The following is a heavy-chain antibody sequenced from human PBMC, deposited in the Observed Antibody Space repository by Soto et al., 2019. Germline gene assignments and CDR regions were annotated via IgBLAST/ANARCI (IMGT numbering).Heavy chain of an antibody. CDR3: ARGQSMTIFGVVTPEAFYI. D-gene: IGHD3-3*01. V-gene: IGHV4-34*01. Sequence: QVQLQQWGAGLLKPAETLSLTCAVYGESFSGYYWSWIRQPPGKGLEWIGEINHFGSTNYNPSLKGRVSISVDTYRKQVSLKFTSVTAADTAVYYCARGQSMTIFGVVTPEAFYIWGQGTMVTVSS. CDR1: GESFSGYY. CDR2: INHFGST. J-gene: IGHJ3*02.